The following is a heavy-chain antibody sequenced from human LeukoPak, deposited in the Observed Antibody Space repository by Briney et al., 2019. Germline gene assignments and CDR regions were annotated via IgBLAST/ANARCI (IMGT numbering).Heavy chain of an antibody. D-gene: IGHD3-16*02. CDR3: AIVYYDYVWGSYRPYYFDY. Sequence: SETLSLTCAVYGGSFSGYYWSWIRQPPGKGLEWIGEINHSGSTNYNPSLKSRVTISVDTSKNQFSLKLSSVTAADTAVYYCAIVYYDYVWGSYRPYYFDYWGRGTLVTASS. J-gene: IGHJ4*02. V-gene: IGHV4-34*01. CDR1: GGSFSGYY. CDR2: INHSGST.